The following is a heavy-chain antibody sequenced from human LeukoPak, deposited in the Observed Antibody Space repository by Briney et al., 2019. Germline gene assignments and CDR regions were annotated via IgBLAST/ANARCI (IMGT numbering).Heavy chain of an antibody. D-gene: IGHD3-3*01. CDR3: AKGTEHYYDFWSGYAGYYMDV. Sequence: PGRSLRLSCAASGFTFSSYAMSWVRQAPGKGLEWVSAISGSGGSTYYADSVKGRFTISRDNSKNTLYLQMNSLRAEDTAVYYCAKGTEHYYDFWSGYAGYYMDVWGKGTTVTVSS. CDR1: GFTFSSYA. J-gene: IGHJ6*03. V-gene: IGHV3-23*01. CDR2: ISGSGGST.